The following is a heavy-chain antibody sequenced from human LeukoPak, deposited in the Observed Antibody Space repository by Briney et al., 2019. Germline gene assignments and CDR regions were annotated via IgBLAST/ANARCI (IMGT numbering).Heavy chain of an antibody. V-gene: IGHV4-30-2*01. D-gene: IGHD2-15*01. CDR1: GGSISSGGYS. CDR2: IYQSGTT. CDR3: ARVPVVRQAFDS. J-gene: IGHJ3*01. Sequence: PSQTLSLTCAVSGGSISSGGYSWSWIRRPPGKGLEWIGYIYQSGTTYYNPSLKSRVTMSLDRSKNQLSLNLSSVTAADTGVYYCARVPVVRQAFDSWGQGTMVTVSS.